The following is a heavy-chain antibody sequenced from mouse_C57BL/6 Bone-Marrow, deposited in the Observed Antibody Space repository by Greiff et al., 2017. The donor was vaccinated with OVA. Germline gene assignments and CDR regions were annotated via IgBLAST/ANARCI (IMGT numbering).Heavy chain of an antibody. CDR1: GYTFTGYW. V-gene: IGHV1-9*01. D-gene: IGHD2-4*01. CDR3: AGRRLRIWYFDV. CDR2: ILPGSGST. J-gene: IGHJ1*03. Sequence: VQLQQSGAELMKPGASVKLSCTATGYTFTGYWIEWVKQRPGHGLEWIGEILPGSGSTNYNEKFKGQATFTADTYSNPVYMQISSLTTEDTDIYDCAGRRLRIWYFDVWGTGTTVTVSS.